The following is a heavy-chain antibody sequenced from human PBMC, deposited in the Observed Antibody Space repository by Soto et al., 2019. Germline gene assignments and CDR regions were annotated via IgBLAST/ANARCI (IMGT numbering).Heavy chain of an antibody. CDR3: ARGKEWLAFDY. CDR2: IYYSGST. V-gene: IGHV4-59*01. D-gene: IGHD6-19*01. J-gene: IGHJ4*02. Sequence: PSETLSLTCTFSGGSISSYYWSWIRQPPGKGLEWIGYIYYSGSTNYNPSLKSRVTISVDTSKNQFSLKLSSVTAADTAVYYCARGKEWLAFDYWGQGTLVTVSS. CDR1: GGSISSYY.